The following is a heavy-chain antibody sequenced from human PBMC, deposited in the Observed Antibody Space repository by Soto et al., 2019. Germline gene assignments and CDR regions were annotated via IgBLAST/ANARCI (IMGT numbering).Heavy chain of an antibody. Sequence: GGSLRLSCAASGCTFSSYAMSWVRQAPGKGLEWVSAISGSGGSTYYADSVKGRFTISRDNSKNTLYLQMNSLRAEDTAVYYCAKAGYSSGWLDYYYYYGMDAWGQGTTVTVSS. J-gene: IGHJ6*02. CDR2: ISGSGGST. D-gene: IGHD6-13*01. CDR1: GCTFSSYA. CDR3: AKAGYSSGWLDYYYYYGMDA. V-gene: IGHV3-23*01.